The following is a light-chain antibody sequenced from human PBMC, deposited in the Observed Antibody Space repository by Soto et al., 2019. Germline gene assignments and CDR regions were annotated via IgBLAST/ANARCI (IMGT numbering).Light chain of an antibody. Sequence: DIQMTQFPSTLSASVGDRVTITCRASESVSNSLAWYQQQPGKAPRLLIYRASSLENDVPSRFXGSGSGTEFTRTISSLRPDDFATYYCQQYNSYSPFTFGQGTKVEI. J-gene: IGKJ2*01. CDR3: QQYNSYSPFT. CDR2: RAS. CDR1: ESVSNS. V-gene: IGKV1-5*03.